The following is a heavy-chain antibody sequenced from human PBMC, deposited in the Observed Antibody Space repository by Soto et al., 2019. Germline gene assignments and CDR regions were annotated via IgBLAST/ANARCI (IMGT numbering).Heavy chain of an antibody. J-gene: IGHJ4*02. CDR2: ISPYSGKT. D-gene: IGHD3-22*01. V-gene: IGHV1-18*01. CDR3: AREGLLLLPDY. CDR1: GYTFTNND. Sequence: QTQLVQSGTEVRKPGASAKVSCKTSGYTFTNNDVCWVRQTPGQGLEWMGWISPYSGKTNYAQKFKGRVTMTTDTSTSTVYMELTSLTSDDTAVYYCAREGLLLLPDYWGQGTLVTVSS.